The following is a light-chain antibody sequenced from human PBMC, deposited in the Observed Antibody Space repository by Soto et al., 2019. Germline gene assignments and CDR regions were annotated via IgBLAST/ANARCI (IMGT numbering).Light chain of an antibody. CDR2: GAS. V-gene: IGKV3-20*01. CDR1: QSVGRNF. J-gene: IGKJ4*01. Sequence: EIVLRQSPGTLSLSPGESTTLSYRASQSVGRNFLAWYQQKPGRAPRLLIHGASNRATDIPDRFSGSGSETDFPLTISRLEPEDCAVDYCPQYATSPLTSGGGTKGEIK. CDR3: PQYATSPLT.